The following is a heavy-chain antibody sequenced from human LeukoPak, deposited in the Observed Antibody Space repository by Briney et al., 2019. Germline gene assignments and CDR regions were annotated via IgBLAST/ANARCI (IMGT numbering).Heavy chain of an antibody. CDR3: ARDRSSSGRNSWDAFDI. CDR2: NSLNSGSI. V-gene: IGHV3-9*01. J-gene: IGHJ3*02. Sequence: PGGSLRLSCAASGFTFDDYAMHWVRQAPGKGLEWVSGNSLNSGSIGYADSVKGRFTISRDNAKNSLYLQMNSLRAEDTAVYYCARDRSSSGRNSWDAFDIWGQGTMVTVSS. CDR1: GFTFDDYA. D-gene: IGHD2-2*01.